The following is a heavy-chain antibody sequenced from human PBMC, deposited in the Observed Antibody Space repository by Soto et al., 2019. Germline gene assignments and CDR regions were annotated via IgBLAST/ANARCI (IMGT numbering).Heavy chain of an antibody. CDR3: TTDHAGTPYYYGMDV. CDR1: GFTFSNAW. V-gene: IGHV3-15*07. J-gene: IGHJ6*02. CDR2: IKSKTDGGTT. D-gene: IGHD1-1*01. Sequence: EVQLVESGGGLVKPGGALRLSCAAAGFTFSNAWMNWVRQAPGKGLEWVGRIKSKTDGGTTDYAAPVKGRFTISRDDSKNTLYLQMNSLKTEDTAVYYCTTDHAGTPYYYGMDVWGQGTTVTVSS.